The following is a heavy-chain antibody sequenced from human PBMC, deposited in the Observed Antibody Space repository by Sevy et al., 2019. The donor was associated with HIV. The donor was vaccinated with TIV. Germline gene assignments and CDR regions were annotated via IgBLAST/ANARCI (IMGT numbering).Heavy chain of an antibody. CDR3: AKDGGGASDWYLYFDH. CDR1: GFSFSTYG. V-gene: IGHV3-30*18. D-gene: IGHD2-21*02. Sequence: GGSLRLSCSASGFSFSTYGMHWVRQAPGKGLEWAAAISYDGTKKYYGDSVKGRFTISRDNSKNTLYFEINGLRPEDTATYYCAKDGGGASDWYLYFDHGGQGAPVTVSS. CDR2: ISYDGTKK. J-gene: IGHJ4*02.